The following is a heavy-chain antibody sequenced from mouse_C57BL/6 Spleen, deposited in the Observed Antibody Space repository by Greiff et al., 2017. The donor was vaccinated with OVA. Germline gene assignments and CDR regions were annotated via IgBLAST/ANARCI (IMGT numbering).Heavy chain of an antibody. CDR3: ARSRYYDYDGRNYFDS. V-gene: IGHV2-9-1*01. J-gene: IGHJ2*01. CDR1: GFSLTSYA. D-gene: IGHD2-4*01. CDR2: IWTGGGT. Sequence: VMLVESGPGLVAPSQSLSITCTVSGFSLTSYAISWVRQPPGKGLEWLGVIWTGGGTNYNSALKSRLSISKDNSKSQVFLKMNSLQTDDTARYYCARSRYYDYDGRNYFDSWGQGTTLTVSS.